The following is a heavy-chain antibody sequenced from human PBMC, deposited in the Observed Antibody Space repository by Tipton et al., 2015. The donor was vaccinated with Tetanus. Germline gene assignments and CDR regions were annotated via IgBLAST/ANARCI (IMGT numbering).Heavy chain of an antibody. CDR3: AKVSGYSVPDAAAFDY. Sequence: SLRLSCAASGFTFDDYAMHWVRKAPGKGLEWVSGISWNSGSIGYADSVKGRFTISRDNANNSLYLQMNRLRAKDTALYYCAKVSGYSVPDAAAFDYWGHGTLVSVSS. CDR1: GFTFDDYA. J-gene: IGHJ4*01. D-gene: IGHD5-18*01. V-gene: IGHV3-9*01. CDR2: ISWNSGSI.